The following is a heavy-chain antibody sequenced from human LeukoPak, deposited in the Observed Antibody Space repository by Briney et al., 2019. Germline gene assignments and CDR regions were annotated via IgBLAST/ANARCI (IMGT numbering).Heavy chain of an antibody. CDR1: GFTFGDYY. V-gene: IGHV3-11*01. CDR2: ISSSGSII. CDR3: ARDPYIDSSGSNWYFDL. J-gene: IGHJ2*01. D-gene: IGHD3-22*01. Sequence: PGGSLRLSCAASGFTFGDYYMSWIRQAPGKGLEWVSCISSSGSIIYYADSVKGRFTISRDNTQNSLFLQLNSLTAEDTAVYYCARDPYIDSSGSNWYFDLSGRGTLLTVSS.